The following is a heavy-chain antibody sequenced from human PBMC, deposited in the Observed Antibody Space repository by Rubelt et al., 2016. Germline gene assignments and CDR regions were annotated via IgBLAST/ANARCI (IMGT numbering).Heavy chain of an antibody. CDR2: IDHRGST. CDR1: GGSFSGYY. CDR3: ARAFRNPINWFDP. Sequence: QVQLQQWGAGLLKPSETLSLTCVVYGGSFSGYYWTWIRLPPGKGLEWIGEIDHRGSTNYNSSLKSRVTVPVDTSKNQFSLKLTSGTAADTAVYYCARAFRNPINWFDPWGQGTLVTVSS. J-gene: IGHJ5*02. V-gene: IGHV4-34*01. D-gene: IGHD3-16*01.